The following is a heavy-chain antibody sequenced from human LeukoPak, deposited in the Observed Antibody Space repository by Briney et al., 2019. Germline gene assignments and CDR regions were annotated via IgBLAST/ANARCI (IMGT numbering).Heavy chain of an antibody. V-gene: IGHV3-11*01. CDR2: ISSSGSTI. Sequence: GGSLRLSCAASGFTFSDYYMSWIRQAPGKGLEWVSYISSSGSTIYYADSVKGRFTISRDNAKNSLYLQMNSLRAEDTAVYYCARGDYGGNLILYYFDYWGQGTLVTVSS. CDR3: ARGDYGGNLILYYFDY. CDR1: GFTFSDYY. J-gene: IGHJ4*02. D-gene: IGHD4-23*01.